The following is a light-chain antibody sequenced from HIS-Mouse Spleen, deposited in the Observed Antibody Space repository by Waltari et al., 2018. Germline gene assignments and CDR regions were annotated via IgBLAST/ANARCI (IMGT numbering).Light chain of an antibody. J-gene: IGLJ3*02. Sequence: QSVLTQPPSASGTPGQRVTISCSGSSSNIGSNTVNWYQQLPGTAPKLRISSNNRRPSGVPDRFSGSKSGTSASLAISGLQSEDEADYYCAAWDDSLNGWVFGGGTKLTVL. CDR1: SSNIGSNT. CDR2: SNN. V-gene: IGLV1-44*01. CDR3: AAWDDSLNGWV.